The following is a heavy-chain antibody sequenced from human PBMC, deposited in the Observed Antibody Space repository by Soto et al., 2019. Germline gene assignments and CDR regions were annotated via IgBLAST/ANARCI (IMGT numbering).Heavy chain of an antibody. CDR1: GFTFSSYG. Sequence: GGSLRLSCAASGFTFSSYGMHWVRQAPGKGLEWVAVISYDGSNKYYADSVKGRFTISRDNSKNTLYLQMNSLRAEDTAVYYCAKDRAAYSYGFPYYYYGMDVWRQGTTVTVSS. CDR3: AKDRAAYSYGFPYYYYGMDV. D-gene: IGHD5-18*01. J-gene: IGHJ6*02. CDR2: ISYDGSNK. V-gene: IGHV3-30*18.